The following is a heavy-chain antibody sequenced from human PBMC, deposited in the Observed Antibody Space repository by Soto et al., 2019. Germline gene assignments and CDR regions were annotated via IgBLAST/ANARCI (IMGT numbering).Heavy chain of an antibody. J-gene: IGHJ5*02. Sequence: LRLSCAASGFTFSNAWMSWVRQAPGKGLEWVGRIKSKTDGGTTDYAAPVKGRFTISRDDSKNTLYLQMNSLKTEDTAVYYCTTDSLGYDSSGYYPWGQGTLVTVSS. V-gene: IGHV3-15*01. CDR1: GFTFSNAW. CDR3: TTDSLGYDSSGYYP. CDR2: IKSKTDGGTT. D-gene: IGHD3-22*01.